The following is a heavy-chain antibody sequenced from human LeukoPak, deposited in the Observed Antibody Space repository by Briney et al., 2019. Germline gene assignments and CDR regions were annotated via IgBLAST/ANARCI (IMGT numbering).Heavy chain of an antibody. Sequence: SETLSLTCAVYGGSFSGYYWSWIRQPPGKGLEWIGEINHSGSTNYNPSLKSRVTISVDKSENQFSLKLSSVTAADTAVYYCASSVDKNFDYWGQGTLVTVSS. CDR2: INHSGST. J-gene: IGHJ4*02. D-gene: IGHD4-23*01. CDR3: ASSVDKNFDY. V-gene: IGHV4-34*01. CDR1: GGSFSGYY.